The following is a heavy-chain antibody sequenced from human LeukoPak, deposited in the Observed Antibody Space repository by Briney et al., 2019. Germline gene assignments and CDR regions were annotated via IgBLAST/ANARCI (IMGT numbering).Heavy chain of an antibody. Sequence: NPSETLSLTCTVSGGSISSSSYYWGGIRQHAGKGLEWIGSIYYSGSTYDNPCRKSRFTISVDTSKNQFSLKLSSVTAADTAVYYCAQATPYFDYWGQGTLVTVSS. CDR3: AQATPYFDY. CDR1: GGSISSSSYY. CDR2: IYYSGST. J-gene: IGHJ4*02. D-gene: IGHD1-26*01. V-gene: IGHV4-39*01.